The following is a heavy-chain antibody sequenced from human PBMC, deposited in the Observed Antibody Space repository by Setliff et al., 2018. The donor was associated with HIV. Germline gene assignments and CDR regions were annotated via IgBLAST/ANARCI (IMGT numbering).Heavy chain of an antibody. D-gene: IGHD4-4*01. CDR1: GYTFTDYF. CDR3: ARDSGDDYSDYYYYGMDV. CDR2: INRDNGGI. Sequence: ASVKVSCKASGYTFTDYFIHWVRQAPGQGLEWMGRINRDNGGIDYAQKFQGRVTFTWDTSASTAYMELSSLRSEDTALYYCARDSGDDYSDYYYYGMDVWGQGTTVTVSS. V-gene: IGHV1-2*06. J-gene: IGHJ6*02.